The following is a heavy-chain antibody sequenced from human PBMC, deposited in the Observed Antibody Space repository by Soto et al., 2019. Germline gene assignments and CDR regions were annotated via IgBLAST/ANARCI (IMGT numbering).Heavy chain of an antibody. V-gene: IGHV4-39*01. CDR1: GGSISSSSYY. Sequence: QLQLQESGPGLVKPSETLSLTCTVSGGSISSSSYYWGWIRQPPGKGLEWIGSIYYSGSTYYNPSLKSRVTISVDTSKNQFSLKLSSVTAADTAVYYCARPPSSGEYYFDYWGQGTLVTVSS. CDR2: IYYSGST. J-gene: IGHJ4*02. CDR3: ARPPSSGEYYFDY. D-gene: IGHD3-10*01.